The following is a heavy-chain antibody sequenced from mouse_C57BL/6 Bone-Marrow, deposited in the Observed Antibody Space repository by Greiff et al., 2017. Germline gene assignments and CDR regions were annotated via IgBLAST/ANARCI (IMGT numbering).Heavy chain of an antibody. Sequence: VQLQQPGAELVKPGASVKLSCKASGYTFTNYWMHWVKQRPGQGLEWIGMMHPNGGSPDYNEKFKSEATLSVDKSSSTAYMELSSLTSEDSAVYYCARSYDYDSYTMDYWGQGTSVTVSA. CDR1: GYTFTNYW. CDR3: ARSYDYDSYTMDY. J-gene: IGHJ4*01. V-gene: IGHV1-64*01. CDR2: MHPNGGSP. D-gene: IGHD2-4*01.